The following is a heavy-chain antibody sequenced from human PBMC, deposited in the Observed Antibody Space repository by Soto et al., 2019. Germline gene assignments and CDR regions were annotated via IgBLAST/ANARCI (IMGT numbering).Heavy chain of an antibody. CDR1: GFTFSSYG. CDR2: IWYDGSNK. D-gene: IGHD3-10*01. J-gene: IGHJ4*02. V-gene: IGHV3-33*01. Sequence: QVQLVESGGGVVQPGRSLRLSCAASGFTFSSYGMHWVRQAPGKGLEWVAVIWYDGSNKYYADSVKGRFTISRDNSKNTLYLQMNSLRAEDTAVYYCARVRRGYGEYFDYWGQGTLVTVSS. CDR3: ARVRRGYGEYFDY.